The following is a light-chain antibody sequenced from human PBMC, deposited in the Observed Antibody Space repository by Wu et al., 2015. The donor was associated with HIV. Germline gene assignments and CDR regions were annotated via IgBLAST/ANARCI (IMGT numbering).Light chain of an antibody. V-gene: IGKV3-11*01. Sequence: ETVLTQSPGTLSLSPGDRATLSCRASQSVSRNYIAWYQQKPGQAPRLLIYDASNRATGVPARFSGSGSGTDFTLTISSLEPEDFAVYYCQQRNSWPLSFGGGTKVELK. J-gene: IGKJ4*01. CDR2: DAS. CDR1: QSVSRNY. CDR3: QQRNSWPLS.